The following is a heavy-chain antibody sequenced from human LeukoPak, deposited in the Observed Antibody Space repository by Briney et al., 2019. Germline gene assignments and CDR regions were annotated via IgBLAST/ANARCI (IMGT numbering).Heavy chain of an antibody. J-gene: IGHJ4*02. CDR3: AKDSDSSGYWAPIDY. V-gene: IGHV3-9*01. Sequence: PGGSLRLSCAASGFTFSSYAMSWVRQAPGKGLEWVSGISWNSGSIGYADSVKGRFTISRDNAKNSLYLQMNSLRAEDTALYYCAKDSDSSGYWAPIDYWGQGTLVTVSS. CDR2: ISWNSGSI. D-gene: IGHD3-22*01. CDR1: GFTFSSYA.